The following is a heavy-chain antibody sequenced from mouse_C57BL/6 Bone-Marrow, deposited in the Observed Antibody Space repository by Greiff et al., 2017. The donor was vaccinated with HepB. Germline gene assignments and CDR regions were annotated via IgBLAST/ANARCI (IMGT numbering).Heavy chain of an antibody. CDR3: ARERGYYSYAMDY. Sequence: EVHLVESGGGLVKPGGSLKLSCAASGFTFSSYAMSWVRQTPEKRLEWVATISDGGSYTYYPDNVKGRFTISRDNAKNNLYLQMSHLKSEDTAMYYCARERGYYSYAMDYWGQGTSVTVSS. J-gene: IGHJ4*01. CDR2: ISDGGSYT. D-gene: IGHD2-3*01. CDR1: GFTFSSYA. V-gene: IGHV5-4*01.